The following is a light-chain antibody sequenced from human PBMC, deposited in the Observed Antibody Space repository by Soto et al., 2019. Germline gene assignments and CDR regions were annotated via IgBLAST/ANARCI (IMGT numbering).Light chain of an antibody. Sequence: QSALTQPASVSGSPGQSITISCSGTSSDVGSYNFVSWYQQHPGKAPKLMISEGNERPSGVSNRFSGSKSGNTASLTISGLQAEDEADYYCCSYAGSSTYVFGTGTKLTVL. CDR1: SSDVGSYNF. CDR2: EGN. CDR3: CSYAGSSTYV. V-gene: IGLV2-23*01. J-gene: IGLJ1*01.